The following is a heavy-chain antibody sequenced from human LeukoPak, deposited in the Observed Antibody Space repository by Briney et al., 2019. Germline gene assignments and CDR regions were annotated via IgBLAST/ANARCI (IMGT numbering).Heavy chain of an antibody. CDR2: INHSGST. J-gene: IGHJ5*02. CDR1: GGSFSGYY. D-gene: IGHD3-10*01. Sequence: PSETLSLTCAVYGGSFSGYYWSWIRQPPGKGLEWIGEINHSGSTNYNPSLKSRVTISVDTSKNQFSLKLSSVTAADTAVYYCARGFPGSGKIDPWGQGTLVTVSS. CDR3: ARGFPGSGKIDP. V-gene: IGHV4-34*01.